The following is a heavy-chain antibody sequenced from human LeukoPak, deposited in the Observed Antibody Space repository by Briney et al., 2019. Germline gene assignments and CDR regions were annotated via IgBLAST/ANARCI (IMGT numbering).Heavy chain of an antibody. D-gene: IGHD3-22*01. CDR2: ISSSSSTI. Sequence: PGGSLRLSCAASGFTFSSYSMNWVRQAPGKGLEWVSYISSSSSTIYYADSVKGRFTISRDNAKNSLYLQMNSLRAEDTAVYYCARVRGGYGLDYWGQGTLVTVSS. J-gene: IGHJ4*02. CDR1: GFTFSSYS. CDR3: ARVRGGYGLDY. V-gene: IGHV3-48*01.